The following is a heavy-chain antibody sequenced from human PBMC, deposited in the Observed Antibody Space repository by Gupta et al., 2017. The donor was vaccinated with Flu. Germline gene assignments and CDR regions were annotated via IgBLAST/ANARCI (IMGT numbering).Heavy chain of an antibody. J-gene: IGHJ6*03. CDR3: AKDGPWTASCPYYCYYMDV. D-gene: IGHD2-2*01. V-gene: IGHV3-30*18. CDR2: RASDGGHK. Sequence: QMQLVESGGGLVQFGTSLRLSCAACGLSFSSYGMHWVRQAPGKGPEGVADRASDGGHKDYADSVRGRFTISRDNSKNTLSLEMDSLRVEDTAVYYCAKDGPWTASCPYYCYYMDVWGKGTTVTVSS. CDR1: GLSFSSYG.